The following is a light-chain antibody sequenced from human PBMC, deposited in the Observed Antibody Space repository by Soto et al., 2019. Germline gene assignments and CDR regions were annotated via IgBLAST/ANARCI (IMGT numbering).Light chain of an antibody. J-gene: IGKJ1*01. CDR1: QSVTSSY. CDR3: QLYGTSRWT. Sequence: EIVLTQSPGTLSLSPGERATLSCRASQSVTSSYLAWYQQKPGQAPRVLIYGASSRATGIPDRFSGSGSGTDFTLTISRLEPEDSAMFSCQLYGTSRWTFGQGTKVESK. V-gene: IGKV3-20*01. CDR2: GAS.